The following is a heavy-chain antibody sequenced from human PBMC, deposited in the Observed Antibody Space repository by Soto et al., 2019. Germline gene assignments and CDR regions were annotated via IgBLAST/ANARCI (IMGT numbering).Heavy chain of an antibody. CDR3: ARQTTGWFGMDV. CDR2: IYPGDSDA. V-gene: IGHV5-51*01. CDR1: GCSITYYW. Sequence: PGECLRSFGNGSGCSITYYWIGWVRQMPGKGLEWMGIIYPGDSDARYSPSFQGQVSISTDTSVNTAYLQWGSLKASDTAMYYCARQTTGWFGMDVWGQGTTVPVSS. J-gene: IGHJ6*02. D-gene: IGHD6-19*01.